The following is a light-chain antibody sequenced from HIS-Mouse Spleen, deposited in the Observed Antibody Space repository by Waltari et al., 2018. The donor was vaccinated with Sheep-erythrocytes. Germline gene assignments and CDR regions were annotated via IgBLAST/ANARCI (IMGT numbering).Light chain of an antibody. CDR2: AAS. V-gene: IGKV1-39*01. CDR1: QSISSY. J-gene: IGKJ4*02. CDR3: QQSDSTPPP. Sequence: DIQMTQSPSSLSASVGDRVTITCRANQSISSYLNWYQQKPGKAPKLLIYAASSLQIGVSSRFSGSGSETDFTLTSSSLQPEDFATYYCQQSDSTPPPFEGGTKVELK.